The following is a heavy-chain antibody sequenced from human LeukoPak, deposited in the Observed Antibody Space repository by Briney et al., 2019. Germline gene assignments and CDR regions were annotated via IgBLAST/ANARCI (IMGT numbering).Heavy chain of an antibody. V-gene: IGHV4-39*07. Sequence: PSETLSLTCSVSGGSITSSSYYWGWIRQPPEKGLEWIGSISHIGGTYYSPSLKSRITISVDTSKNQFSLKLSSVTAADTAVYYCARAGGISTEDAFDIWGQGTMVTVSS. CDR2: ISHIGGT. D-gene: IGHD2-15*01. CDR3: ARAGGISTEDAFDI. CDR1: GGSITSSSYY. J-gene: IGHJ3*02.